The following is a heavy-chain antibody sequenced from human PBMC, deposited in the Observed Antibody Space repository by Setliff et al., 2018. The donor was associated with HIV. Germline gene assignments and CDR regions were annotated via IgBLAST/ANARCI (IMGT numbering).Heavy chain of an antibody. Sequence: LSLTCTVSGGSFIGSSFQSTWIRQTPGKGLEWIADIAYSGTTMYTNYNPSLESRVIVSEDTSRDQFFLKLTSVTADDTAIYYCAGGPPFAYWGQGLLVTVSS. CDR2: IAYSGTTMYT. CDR3: AGGPPFAY. J-gene: IGHJ4*02. CDR1: GGSFIGSSFQ. V-gene: IGHV4-39*07.